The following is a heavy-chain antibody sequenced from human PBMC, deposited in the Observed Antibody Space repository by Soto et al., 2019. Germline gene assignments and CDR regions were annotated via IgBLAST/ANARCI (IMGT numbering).Heavy chain of an antibody. Sequence: QITLKESGPPLVKPTQTLTLTCTFSGFSLRSSGVGVGWIRQPPGKALEWLALIYWDDDKRYRSSLKSRLTIXQXXSKNQVVLTMTNMDPVDTAAYYCARNHYLNNCFDPWGQGTLVTVSS. CDR3: ARNHYLNNCFDP. D-gene: IGHD1-26*01. J-gene: IGHJ5*02. CDR2: IYWDDDK. CDR1: GFSLRSSGVG. V-gene: IGHV2-5*02.